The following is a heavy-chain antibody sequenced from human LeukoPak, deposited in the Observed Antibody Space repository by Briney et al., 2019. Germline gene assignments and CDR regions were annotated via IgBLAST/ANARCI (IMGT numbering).Heavy chain of an antibody. D-gene: IGHD2-2*01. CDR1: GFTVSSNY. CDR2: IYSGGST. V-gene: IGHV3-53*01. CDR3: ARWVCSSTSCYYFDY. Sequence: GGSLRLSCAASGFTVSSNYMSWFRQAPGKGLEWVSVIYSGGSTYYADSVKGRFTISRDDSKNTLYLQMNSLRAEDTAVYYCARWVCSSTSCYYFDYWGQGSLVVVSS. J-gene: IGHJ4*02.